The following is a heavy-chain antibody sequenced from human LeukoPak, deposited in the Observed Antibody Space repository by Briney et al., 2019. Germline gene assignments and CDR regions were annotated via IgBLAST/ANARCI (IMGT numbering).Heavy chain of an antibody. D-gene: IGHD6-19*01. V-gene: IGHV3-23*01. CDR2: ISGSGGNT. Sequence: PGGSPRLSCVASGFRFRTYAMAWVRQAPGKGLEWVSIISGSGGNTHSADSVKGRFAISRDNSRNTLYLQMNSLTAEDTAVYYCAKATSGSDWYGGADYWGQGTLVTVSS. J-gene: IGHJ4*02. CDR1: GFRFRTYA. CDR3: AKATSGSDWYGGADY.